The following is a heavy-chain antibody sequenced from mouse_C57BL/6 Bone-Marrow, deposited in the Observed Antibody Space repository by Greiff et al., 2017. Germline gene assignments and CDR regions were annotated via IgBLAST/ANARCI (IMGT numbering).Heavy chain of an antibody. V-gene: IGHV10-1*01. J-gene: IGHJ1*03. CDR3: VRRRVGYLDV. CDR1: GFSFHTYA. CDR2: IRSKSNNYAT. Sequence: GGGLVQPKGSLKLSCAASGFSFHTYAMNWVRQAPGKGLEWVARIRSKSNNYATYYADSVKDRSTISRDDPESMLYLQMNKLKTEDKAVYCCVRRRVGYLDVWGTGTTVTVSS.